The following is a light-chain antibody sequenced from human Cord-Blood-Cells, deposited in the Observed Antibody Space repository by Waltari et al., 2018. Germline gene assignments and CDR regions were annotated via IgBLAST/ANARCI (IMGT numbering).Light chain of an antibody. J-gene: IGKJ2*01. CDR2: WAS. CDR1: QSVLYSSNNKNY. CDR3: QQYYSTPYT. V-gene: IGKV4-1*01. Sequence: DIVMTQTPDALVVSLVERATIHCKSSQSVLYSSNNKNYLASYQQKPGQPPMLLIYWASTRESGVPDRFSGSGSGTDFTLTISSLQAEDVAVYYCQQYYSTPYTFGQGTKLEIK.